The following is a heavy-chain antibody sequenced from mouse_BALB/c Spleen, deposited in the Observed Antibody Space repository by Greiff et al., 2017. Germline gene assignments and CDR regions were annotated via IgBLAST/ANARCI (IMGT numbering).Heavy chain of an antibody. CDR2: IYPGDGDT. V-gene: IGHV1-87*01. CDR1: GYTFTSYW. J-gene: IGHJ4*01. Sequence: QVQLQQSGAELARPGASVKLSCKASGYTFTSYWMQWVKQRPGQGLEWIGAIYPGDGDTRYTQKFKGKATLTADKSSSTAYMQLSSLASEDSAVYYCARREDYYYAMDYWGQGTSVTVSS. CDR3: ARREDYYYAMDY.